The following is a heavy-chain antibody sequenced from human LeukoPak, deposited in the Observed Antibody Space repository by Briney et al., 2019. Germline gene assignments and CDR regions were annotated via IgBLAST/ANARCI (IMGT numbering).Heavy chain of an antibody. CDR1: GFTFSSYD. CDR2: IRGSSGST. CDR3: AKVNWGLWYFDL. Sequence: PGGSLRLSCAASGFTFSSYDMSWVRQAPGKGLEWVSGIRGSSGSTYHADSVKGRFIISRDNSKNTLYLQMNSLRAEDTAVYYCAKVNWGLWYFDLWGRGTLVTVSS. D-gene: IGHD7-27*01. V-gene: IGHV3-23*01. J-gene: IGHJ2*01.